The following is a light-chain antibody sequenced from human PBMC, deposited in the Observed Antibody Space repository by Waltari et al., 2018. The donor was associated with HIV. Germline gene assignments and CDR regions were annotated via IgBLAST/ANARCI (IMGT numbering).Light chain of an antibody. CDR2: GAS. J-gene: IGKJ4*01. CDR3: QQFHNWPHT. Sequence: EIVLTQSPPTLSVSPGETATISCRASHSLSSYLAWYQHIPGQAPRLLIYGASTRATGTPVRFSGGGSGTEFSLTISSLRSEDSAVYYCQQFHNWPHTFGGGTKVEIK. V-gene: IGKV3-15*01. CDR1: HSLSSY.